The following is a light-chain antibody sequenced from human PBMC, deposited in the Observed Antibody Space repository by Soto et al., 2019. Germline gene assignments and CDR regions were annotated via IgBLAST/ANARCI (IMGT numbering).Light chain of an antibody. J-gene: IGKJ1*01. V-gene: IGKV1-6*01. CDR3: QQANSFPPT. Sequence: AIQMTQSPSSLSASVGDTVTITCRASQGIRRDLSWYQQKPGKAPNLLIYSASELQNGVPSRFRGSGSGTDFTLTISGLQPEDFVTYYCQQANSFPPTFGQGTKVEIK. CDR2: SAS. CDR1: QGIRRD.